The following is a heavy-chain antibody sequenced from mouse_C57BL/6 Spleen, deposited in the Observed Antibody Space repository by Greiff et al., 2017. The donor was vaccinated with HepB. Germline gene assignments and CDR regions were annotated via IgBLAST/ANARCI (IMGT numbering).Heavy chain of an antibody. V-gene: IGHV1-61*01. Sequence: QVQLQQPGAELVRPGSSVKLSCKASGYTFTSYWMDWVKQRPGQGLEWIGNIYPSDSETHYNQKFKDKATLTGDKSSSTAYMQLSSLTSEDSAVYYYARADGNCDYFDYWGQGTTLTVSS. CDR3: ARADGNCDYFDY. CDR2: IYPSDSET. CDR1: GYTFTSYW. D-gene: IGHD2-1*01. J-gene: IGHJ2*01.